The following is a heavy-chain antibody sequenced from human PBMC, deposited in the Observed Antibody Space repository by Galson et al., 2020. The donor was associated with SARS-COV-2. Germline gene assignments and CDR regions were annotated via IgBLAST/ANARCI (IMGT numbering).Heavy chain of an antibody. Sequence: GGSLRLSCAASGFTFNNYAMHWVRQAPGKGLEWVAVISYDGSNKYYADSVKGRFTISRDNSKNTLYLQMNSLRAEDTAVYYCAIPISGSYFSSFDYWGQGTLVTVSS. D-gene: IGHD1-26*01. V-gene: IGHV3-30*04. CDR2: ISYDGSNK. CDR1: GFTFNNYA. J-gene: IGHJ4*02. CDR3: AIPISGSYFSSFDY.